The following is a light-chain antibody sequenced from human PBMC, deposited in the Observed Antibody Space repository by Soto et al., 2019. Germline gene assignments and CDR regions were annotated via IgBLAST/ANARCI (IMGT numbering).Light chain of an antibody. CDR2: GNS. V-gene: IGLV1-40*01. J-gene: IGLJ3*02. CDR3: QSYDSSLSGWV. Sequence: QSVLTQPPSASGTPGQRVTISCSGSRPSIGSNHVYWYQQLPGMAPKLLIYGNSNRPSGVPDRFSGSKSGTSASLAITGLQAEDEADYYCQSYDSSLSGWVFGGGTKLTVL. CDR1: RPSIGSNH.